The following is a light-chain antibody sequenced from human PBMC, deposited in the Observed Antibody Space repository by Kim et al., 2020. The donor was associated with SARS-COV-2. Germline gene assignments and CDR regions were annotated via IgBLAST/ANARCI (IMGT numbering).Light chain of an antibody. Sequence: ALGQTVRITCQGDSLRSYYASWYQQKPGQAPVRVIYEKNNRPSGIPNRFSGSSSGKTASLTITGAQAEDEADYYGNSRESGVNHVVFGGGTQLTVL. CDR2: EKN. CDR1: SLRSYY. J-gene: IGLJ3*02. V-gene: IGLV3-19*01. CDR3: NSRESGVNHVV.